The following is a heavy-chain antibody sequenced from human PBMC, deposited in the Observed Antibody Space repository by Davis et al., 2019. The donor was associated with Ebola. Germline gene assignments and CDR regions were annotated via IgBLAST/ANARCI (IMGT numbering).Heavy chain of an antibody. CDR1: GFTFSSYG. V-gene: IGHV3-33*01. D-gene: IGHD3-22*01. CDR2: IWYDGSNK. CDR3: AREDSHYYDSSGYYQN. J-gene: IGHJ4*02. Sequence: GESLKISCAASGFTFSSYGMHWVRQAPGKGLEWVAVIWYDGSNKYYADSVKGRFTISRDNSKNTLYLQMNSLRDEDTAVYYCAREDSHYYDSSGYYQNWGQGTLVTVSS.